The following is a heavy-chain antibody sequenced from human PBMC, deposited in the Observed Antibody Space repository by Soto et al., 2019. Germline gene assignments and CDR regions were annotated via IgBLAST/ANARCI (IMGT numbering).Heavy chain of an antibody. CDR1: GYTFTSYA. D-gene: IGHD2-21*02. CDR3: ARAACGGDCYYFDY. V-gene: IGHV1-3*01. Sequence: ASVKVSCKASGYTFTSYAMHWVRQAPGQRLEWMGWINAGNGNTKYSQKFQGRVTITRDTSASTAYMELSSLRSEDTAVYYCARAACGGDCYYFDYWGQGTLVTVSS. CDR2: INAGNGNT. J-gene: IGHJ4*02.